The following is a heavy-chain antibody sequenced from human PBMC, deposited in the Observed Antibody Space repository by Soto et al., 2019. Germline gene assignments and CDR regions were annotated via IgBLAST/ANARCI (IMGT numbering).Heavy chain of an antibody. Sequence: GGSLRLSCAASGFTVSSNYMSWVRQAPGKGLEWVSVIYSGGSTYYADSVKGRFTISRDNSKNTLYLQMNSLRAEDTAVYYCAREGIAAAGSLSFDYWGQGTLVTVSS. CDR2: IYSGGST. V-gene: IGHV3-66*01. D-gene: IGHD6-13*01. CDR3: AREGIAAAGSLSFDY. CDR1: GFTVSSNY. J-gene: IGHJ4*02.